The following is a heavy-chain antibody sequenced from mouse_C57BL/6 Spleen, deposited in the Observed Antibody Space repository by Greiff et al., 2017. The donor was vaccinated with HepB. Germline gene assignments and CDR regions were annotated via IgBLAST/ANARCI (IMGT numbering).Heavy chain of an antibody. Sequence: QVQLKQPGAELVRPGSSVKLSCKASGYTFTSYWMHWVKQRPIQGLEWIGNIDPSDSETHYNQKFKDKATLTVDNSSSTAYMQLSSLTSEDSAVYYCARGYPYAMDYWGQGTSVTVSS. CDR1: GYTFTSYW. J-gene: IGHJ4*01. CDR3: ARGYPYAMDY. V-gene: IGHV1-52*01. D-gene: IGHD2-14*01. CDR2: IDPSDSET.